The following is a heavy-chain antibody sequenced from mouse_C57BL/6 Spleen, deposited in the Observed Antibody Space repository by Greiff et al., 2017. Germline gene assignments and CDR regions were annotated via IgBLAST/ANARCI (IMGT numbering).Heavy chain of an antibody. CDR1: GYTFTSYW. CDR3: ARDYGSSYGWFAY. J-gene: IGHJ3*01. Sequence: QVQLQQPGAELVKPGASVKMSCTASGYTFTSYWITWVKQRPGQGLEWIGDIYPGSGSTNYTEKFKSKATLTVYPSSSTSYMQLSSLTSEDAAVYYCARDYGSSYGWFAYWGQGTLVTVSA. V-gene: IGHV1-55*01. D-gene: IGHD1-1*01. CDR2: IYPGSGST.